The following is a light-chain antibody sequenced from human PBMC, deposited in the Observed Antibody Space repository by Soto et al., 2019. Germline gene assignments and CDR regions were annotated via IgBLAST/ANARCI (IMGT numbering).Light chain of an antibody. CDR1: QRVNRNY. CDR3: QQYANSPFT. CDR2: GAS. V-gene: IGKV3-20*01. Sequence: IVLTQSPGTLPLSPGERATLSCRASQRVNRNYLVWYQQKPGQAPRPLIYGASSRATGIPDRFSGSGSGKDFTLTISRVEPEDFAVYYCQQYANSPFTFGQGTKLEIK. J-gene: IGKJ2*01.